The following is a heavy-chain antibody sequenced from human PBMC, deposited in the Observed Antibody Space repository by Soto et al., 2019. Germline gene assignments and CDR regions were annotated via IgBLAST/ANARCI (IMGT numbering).Heavy chain of an antibody. CDR3: TRDPNYGMDV. J-gene: IGHJ6*02. CDR2: IYHTGNT. Sequence: SETLSLTCAVSGGSISSNNWWSWVRQPPGKGLEWIGEIYHTGNTNYNPSLKSRVTISVDKSKTQFSLRLTSVTAADTAVYYCTRDPNYGMDVWGQGTTVTVSS. V-gene: IGHV4-4*02. CDR1: GGSISSNNW.